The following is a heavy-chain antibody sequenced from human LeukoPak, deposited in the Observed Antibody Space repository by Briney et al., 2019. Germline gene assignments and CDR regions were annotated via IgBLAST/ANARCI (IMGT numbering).Heavy chain of an antibody. CDR1: GGSISSYY. Sequence: SETLSLTCTVSGGSISSYYWSWIRQPPGKGLEWIGYIYYSGSTNYNPSLKSRVTISVDTSKNQFSLKLSSVTAADTAVYYCASSGGYYDFWGGSGRSSEYFQDWGQGTLVTVSS. V-gene: IGHV4-59*01. CDR3: ASSGGYYDFWGGSGRSSEYFQD. CDR2: IYYSGST. J-gene: IGHJ1*01. D-gene: IGHD3-3*01.